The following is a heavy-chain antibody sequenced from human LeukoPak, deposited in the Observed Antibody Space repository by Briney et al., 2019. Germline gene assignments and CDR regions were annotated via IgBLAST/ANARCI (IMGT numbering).Heavy chain of an antibody. D-gene: IGHD5-18*01. J-gene: IGHJ4*02. CDR1: GFAFSSYW. V-gene: IGHV3-48*03. CDR2: ISSSGSTI. Sequence: GGSLRLSCAASGFAFSSYWMSWVRQAPGKGLEWVSYISSSGSTIYYADSVKGRFTISRDNAKNSLYLQMNSLRAEDTAVYYCATTSVDTAMGRDYWGQGTLVTVSS. CDR3: ATTSVDTAMGRDY.